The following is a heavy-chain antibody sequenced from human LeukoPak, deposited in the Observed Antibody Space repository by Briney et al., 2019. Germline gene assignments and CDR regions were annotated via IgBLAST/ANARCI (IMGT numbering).Heavy chain of an antibody. CDR1: GFTFSSYA. V-gene: IGHV3-64*04. CDR3: TTETLRMGYYYGMDV. J-gene: IGHJ6*02. Sequence: PGGSLRLSCSASGFTFSSYAMHWVRQAPGKGLEYVSAISSNGGSTYYADSVKGRFTISRDNSKNTLYLQMNSLKTEDTAVYYCTTETLRMGYYYGMDVWGQGTTVTVSS. CDR2: ISSNGGST. D-gene: IGHD3-16*01.